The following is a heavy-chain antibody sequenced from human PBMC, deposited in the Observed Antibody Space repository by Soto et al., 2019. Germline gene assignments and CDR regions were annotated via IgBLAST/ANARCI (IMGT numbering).Heavy chain of an antibody. CDR2: INAGNGNT. CDR3: ARDLKYYDFWSGPGYFDL. D-gene: IGHD3-3*01. V-gene: IGHV1-3*01. CDR1: GYTFTSYA. J-gene: IGHJ2*01. Sequence: ASVKVSCKASGYTFTSYAMHWVRQAPGQRLEWMGWINAGNGNTKYSQKFQGRVTITRDTSASTAYMELSSLRSEDTAVYYCARDLKYYDFWSGPGYFDLWGRGTLVTVS.